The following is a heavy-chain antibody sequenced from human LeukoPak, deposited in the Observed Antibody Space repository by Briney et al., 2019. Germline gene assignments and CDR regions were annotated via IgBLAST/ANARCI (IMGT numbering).Heavy chain of an antibody. CDR3: ARDTSYYCSSTSCYFSAYYYYGMDV. V-gene: IGHV3-11*01. CDR2: ISSSGSTI. J-gene: IGHJ6*02. D-gene: IGHD2-2*01. CDR1: GFTFSDYY. Sequence: GSLRLSCAASGFTFSDYYMSWIRQAPGKGLEWVSYISSSGSTIYYADSVKGRFTISRDNAKNSLYLQMNSLRAEDTAVYYCARDTSYYCSSTSCYFSAYYYYGMDVWGQGTTVTVSS.